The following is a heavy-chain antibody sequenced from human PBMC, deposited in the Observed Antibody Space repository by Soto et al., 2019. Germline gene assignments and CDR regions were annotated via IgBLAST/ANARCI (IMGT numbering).Heavy chain of an antibody. V-gene: IGHV1-69*13. CDR2: IIPIFGTA. J-gene: IGHJ4*02. Sequence: GASVKVSCKASGGTFSSYAISWVRQAPGQGLEWMGGIIPIFGTANYAQKFQGRVTITADESTSAAYMELSSLRSEDTAVYYCARGKGYYGSGSYSFDYWGQGTLVTVSS. CDR3: ARGKGYYGSGSYSFDY. CDR1: GGTFSSYA. D-gene: IGHD3-10*01.